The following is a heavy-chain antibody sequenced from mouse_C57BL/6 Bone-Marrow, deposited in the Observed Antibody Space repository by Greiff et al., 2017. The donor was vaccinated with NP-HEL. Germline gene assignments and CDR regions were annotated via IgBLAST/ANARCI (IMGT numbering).Heavy chain of an antibody. J-gene: IGHJ1*03. Sequence: QVQLQQSGPGLVAPSQSLSITCTVSGFSLTSYAISWVRQPPGKGLEWLGVIWTGGGTNYTSALKSRLSISKDNSKSQVFLKMNRLQTDDTARYYSARNYGSFHWYFDVWGTGTTVTVSS. CDR2: IWTGGGT. V-gene: IGHV2-9-1*01. CDR1: GFSLTSYA. CDR3: ARNYGSFHWYFDV. D-gene: IGHD1-1*01.